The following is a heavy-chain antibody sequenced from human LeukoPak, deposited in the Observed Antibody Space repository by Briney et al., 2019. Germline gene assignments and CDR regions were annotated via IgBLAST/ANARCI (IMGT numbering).Heavy chain of an antibody. Sequence: SETLSHTCTVSGGSISSGDYYWSWIRQPPGKGLEWIGYIYYSGSTYYNPSLKSRVTISVDTSKNQFSLKLSSVTAADTAVYYCARADYYGSGSYFYWGQGTLVTVSS. D-gene: IGHD3-10*01. V-gene: IGHV4-30-4*08. J-gene: IGHJ4*02. CDR2: IYYSGST. CDR3: ARADYYGSGSYFY. CDR1: GGSISSGDYY.